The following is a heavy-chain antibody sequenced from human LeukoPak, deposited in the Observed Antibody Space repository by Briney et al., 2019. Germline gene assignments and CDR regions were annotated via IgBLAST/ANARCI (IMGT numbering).Heavy chain of an antibody. CDR3: ARASTYYYDSSGYLPTHRFDY. D-gene: IGHD3-22*01. Sequence: ASVKVSCKASGYTLTSSHAHWVRQAPGQGLEWMGIINCGDGYTNYAQKFQGRVSVTSDTSTSTIYMELSSVTAADTAVYFCARASTYYYDSSGYLPTHRFDYWGQGILVTVSS. V-gene: IGHV1-46*01. CDR2: INCGDGYT. CDR1: GYTLTSSH. J-gene: IGHJ4*02.